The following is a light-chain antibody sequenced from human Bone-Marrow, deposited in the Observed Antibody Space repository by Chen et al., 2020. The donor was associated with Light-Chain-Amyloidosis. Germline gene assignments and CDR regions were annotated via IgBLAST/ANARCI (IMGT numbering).Light chain of an antibody. V-gene: IGKV4-1*01. CDR3: QQYSGAPFT. Sequence: EIVMTQSPDSLAVSLGARATIICKSSRRVTSSTDNKNYLAWYQQKPGQPPRLLFSWASTRESGVPDRFSASGSGTDFTLTISSLQAEDVALYFCQQYSGAPFTFGQGTRLETK. CDR1: RRVTSSTDNKNY. CDR2: WAS. J-gene: IGKJ5*01.